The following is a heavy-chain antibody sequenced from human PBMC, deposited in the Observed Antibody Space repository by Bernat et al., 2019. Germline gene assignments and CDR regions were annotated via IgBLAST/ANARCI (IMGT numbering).Heavy chain of an antibody. CDR2: IYYSGST. Sequence: QLQLQESGPGLVKPSETLSLTCTVSGGSISSSSYYWGWIRQPPGKGLEWIGSIYYSGSTYYNPSLKSRVTISVDTSKNQFSLKLSSVTAADTAVYYCAGYGSGSYYFYYYGMDVWGQGTTDTVSS. CDR1: GGSISSSSYY. J-gene: IGHJ6*02. V-gene: IGHV4-39*01. D-gene: IGHD3-10*01. CDR3: AGYGSGSYYFYYYGMDV.